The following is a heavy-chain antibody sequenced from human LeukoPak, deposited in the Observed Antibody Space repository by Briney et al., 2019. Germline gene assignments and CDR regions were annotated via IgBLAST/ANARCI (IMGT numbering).Heavy chain of an antibody. CDR3: AKATYGSYTTFDY. D-gene: IGHD3-10*01. V-gene: IGHV3-23*01. CDR2: ISGSGGST. CDR1: GFTFSSYA. Sequence: GGSLRLSCAASGFTFSSYAMGWVRQAPGKGLEWVSAISGSGGSTYCADSVKGRFTISRDNSKNTLYLQMNSLRAEDTAVYYCAKATYGSYTTFDYWGQGTLVTVSS. J-gene: IGHJ4*02.